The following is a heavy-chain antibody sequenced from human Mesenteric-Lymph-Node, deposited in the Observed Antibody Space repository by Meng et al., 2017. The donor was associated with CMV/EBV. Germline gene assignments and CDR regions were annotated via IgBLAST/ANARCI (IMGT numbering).Heavy chain of an antibody. Sequence: GESLKISCTVSGFAFNDYWMSWVRQAPGKGLEWVADIEGDGNTKYYADSVKGRFTISRDNAKKALYLQMNALRVEDTAVYYCASMWEGGYWGQGTLVTVSS. V-gene: IGHV3-7*01. CDR2: IEGDGNTK. CDR1: GFAFNDYW. D-gene: IGHD1-26*01. J-gene: IGHJ4*02. CDR3: ASMWEGGY.